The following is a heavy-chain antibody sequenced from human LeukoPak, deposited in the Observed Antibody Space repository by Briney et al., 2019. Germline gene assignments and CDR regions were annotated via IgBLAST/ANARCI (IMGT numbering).Heavy chain of an antibody. V-gene: IGHV3-30*18. CDR3: TKDRRYQITGTPEFDY. D-gene: IGHD1-14*01. CDR2: ISYDGSNK. CDR1: GFTFSSYG. Sequence: GGSLRLSCAASGFTFSSYGMHWVRQAPGKGLEWVAVISYDGSNKYYADSVKGRFTISRDNSKNTLYLQMNSLRAEDTAVYYCTKDRRYQITGTPEFDYWGQGTLVTVSS. J-gene: IGHJ4*02.